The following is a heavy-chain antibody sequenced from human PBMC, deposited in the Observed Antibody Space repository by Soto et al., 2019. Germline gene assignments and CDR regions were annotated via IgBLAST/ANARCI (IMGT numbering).Heavy chain of an antibody. Sequence: SVKVSCKASGFTFSSSAVQWVRQARGQRLEWVGWIVVGSGKTNYAQKFQERVTITRDMSTSTAYMELSSLRSEDTAVYYCAADSKGYYYSAMDVWGQGTTVTVSS. CDR1: GFTFSSSA. CDR3: AADSKGYYYSAMDV. V-gene: IGHV1-58*01. CDR2: IVVGSGKT. J-gene: IGHJ6*02.